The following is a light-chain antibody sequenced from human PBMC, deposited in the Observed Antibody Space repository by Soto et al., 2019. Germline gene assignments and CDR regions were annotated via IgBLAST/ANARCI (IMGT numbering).Light chain of an antibody. V-gene: IGKV3-20*01. CDR1: QTISSF. J-gene: IGKJ1*01. Sequence: EIVLTQSPGTPSLSPGEGATLSCRASQTISSFLAWYQQKRGQAPRLLIHGASNRATGIPDRFSGSGSGTDFTLTITRLEPEDFAVYYCQQYGGSPRTFGQGTKVEVK. CDR3: QQYGGSPRT. CDR2: GAS.